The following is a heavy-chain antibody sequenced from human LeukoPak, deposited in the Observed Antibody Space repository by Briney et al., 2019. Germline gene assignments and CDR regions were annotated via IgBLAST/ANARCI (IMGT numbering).Heavy chain of an antibody. V-gene: IGHV1-69*13. D-gene: IGHD3-22*01. CDR3: AGAPDYYDSSGYYDD. Sequence: GASVKVSCKASGGTFSSYAISRVRQAPGQGLEWMGGIIPIFGTANYAQKFQGRVTITADESTSTAYMELSSLRSEDTAVYYCAGAPDYYDSSGYYDDWGQGTLVTVSS. CDR2: IIPIFGTA. CDR1: GGTFSSYA. J-gene: IGHJ4*02.